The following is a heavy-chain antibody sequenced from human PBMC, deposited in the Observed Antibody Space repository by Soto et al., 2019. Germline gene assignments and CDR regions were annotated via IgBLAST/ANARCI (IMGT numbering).Heavy chain of an antibody. CDR1: GFTFSNAW. Sequence: GGSLRLSCAASGFTFSNAWMSWVRQAPGKGLEWVGRIKSKTDGGTTDYAAPVKGRFTISRDDSKNTLYLQMNSLKTEDTAVYYCTTGDYYDSSGYYYGEVLDYWGQGTLVTVSS. D-gene: IGHD3-22*01. J-gene: IGHJ4*02. CDR2: IKSKTDGGTT. V-gene: IGHV3-15*01. CDR3: TTGDYYDSSGYYYGEVLDY.